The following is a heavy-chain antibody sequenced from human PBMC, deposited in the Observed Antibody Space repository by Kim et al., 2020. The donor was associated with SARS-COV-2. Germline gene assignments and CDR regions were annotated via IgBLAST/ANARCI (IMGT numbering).Heavy chain of an antibody. J-gene: IGHJ5*02. CDR3: ARSQIPRAGFDP. Sequence: TNFAQSLQDRVTLTTDTAANTAYMDLRSLTSEDTAVYYCARSQIPRAGFDPWGQGTLVTVSS. D-gene: IGHD6-13*01. CDR2: T. V-gene: IGHV1-18*01.